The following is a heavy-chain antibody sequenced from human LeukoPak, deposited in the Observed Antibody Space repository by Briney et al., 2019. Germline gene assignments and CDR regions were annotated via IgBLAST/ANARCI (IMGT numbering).Heavy chain of an antibody. CDR1: GFTFDDYA. CDR2: ISWNSGSI. J-gene: IGHJ4*02. V-gene: IGHV3-9*01. D-gene: IGHD3-22*01. CDR3: AKSDSSGYYYGLGNY. Sequence: GGSLRLSCAASGFTFDDYAMHWVRQAPGKGLEWVSGISWNSGSIGYADPVKGRFTISRDNAKNSLYLQMNSLRAEDTALYYCAKSDSSGYYYGLGNYWGQGTLVTVSS.